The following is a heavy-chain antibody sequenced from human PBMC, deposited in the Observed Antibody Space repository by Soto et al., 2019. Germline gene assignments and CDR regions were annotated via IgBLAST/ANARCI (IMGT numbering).Heavy chain of an antibody. Sequence: EVQLLESGGGLVQPGGSLRLSCAASGFTFSSYAMSWVRQALGKGLEWVSAISGSGGSTYYADSVKGRFTISRDNSKNTLYLQMNSLRAEDTAVYYCAKSTGWFGDFDYWGQGTLVTVSS. CDR3: AKSTGWFGDFDY. D-gene: IGHD3-10*01. V-gene: IGHV3-23*01. CDR2: ISGSGGST. CDR1: GFTFSSYA. J-gene: IGHJ4*02.